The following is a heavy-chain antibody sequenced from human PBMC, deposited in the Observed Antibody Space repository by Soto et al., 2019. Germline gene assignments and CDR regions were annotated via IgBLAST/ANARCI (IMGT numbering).Heavy chain of an antibody. CDR2: VYPGDSQT. CDR1: GYIFSDYW. D-gene: IGHD4-4*01. V-gene: IGHV5-51*01. CDR3: ARSPAGNSRSPFDN. Sequence: GQPMKVSCTGSGYIFSDYWIAWVRQMLGKGLKWMGLVYPGDSQTTYSPSFQGQVTFSADKSINTAYLQWNGLMASDTAIYFCARSPAGNSRSPFDNWGQGTLVTVSS. J-gene: IGHJ4*02.